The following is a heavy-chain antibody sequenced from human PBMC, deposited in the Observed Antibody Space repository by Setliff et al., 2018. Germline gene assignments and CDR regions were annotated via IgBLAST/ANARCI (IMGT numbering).Heavy chain of an antibody. D-gene: IGHD3-22*01. Sequence: PSETLSLTCAVSGYSISNGFYWGWIRQSPVKGLEWIGSLFDGGSAYYSPSLKSRASIPLDASKNQFALKLTPATAADTAVYYCARDPHYDPTYSLPGHAFDFWGQGIMVTV. V-gene: IGHV4-38-2*02. J-gene: IGHJ3*01. CDR1: GYSISNGFY. CDR3: ARDPHYDPTYSLPGHAFDF. CDR2: LFDGGSA.